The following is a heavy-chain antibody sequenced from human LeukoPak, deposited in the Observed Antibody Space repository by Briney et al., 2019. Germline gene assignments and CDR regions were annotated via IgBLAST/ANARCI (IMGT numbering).Heavy chain of an antibody. Sequence: GGSLRLSCAASGFTFSNYGMNWVRQAPGKGLEWVASISSNGSYIYYADSVKGRFTISRDNSKNAVYLQMNSLRAEDTAVYYCARDIYSYYMDVWGKGPTVTVSS. V-gene: IGHV3-21*01. CDR3: ARDIYSYYMDV. CDR2: ISSNGSYI. J-gene: IGHJ6*03. CDR1: GFTFSNYG.